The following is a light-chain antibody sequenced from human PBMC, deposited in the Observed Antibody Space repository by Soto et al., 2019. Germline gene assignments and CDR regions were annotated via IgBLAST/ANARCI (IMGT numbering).Light chain of an antibody. CDR1: QDIRNF. J-gene: IGKJ4*01. V-gene: IGKV1-27*01. Sequence: DIRLTQSPSFLSASLGDRVTITCRASQDIRNFLAWYQQKPGKVPKLLIYAASTLQSGVPSRFSGSGSGTDFTLTISSLQPEDVATYYCQKCKIAPFTFGGGTKVDIK. CDR2: AAS. CDR3: QKCKIAPFT.